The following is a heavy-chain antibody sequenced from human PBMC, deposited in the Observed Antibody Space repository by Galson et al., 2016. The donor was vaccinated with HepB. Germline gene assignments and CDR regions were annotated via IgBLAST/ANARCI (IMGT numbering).Heavy chain of an antibody. V-gene: IGHV4-61*02. D-gene: IGHD2-2*01. CDR3: AGEEGYCSSTSCSNWFDP. CDR1: GGSISSGSYY. CDR2: IYTSGST. Sequence: TLSLTCTVSGGSISSGSYYWSWIRQPAGKGLEWIGRIYTSGSTNYNPSLKSRVTISVDTSKNQFSLKLSSVTAADTAVYYCAGEEGYCSSTSCSNWFDPWGQGTLVTVSS. J-gene: IGHJ5*02.